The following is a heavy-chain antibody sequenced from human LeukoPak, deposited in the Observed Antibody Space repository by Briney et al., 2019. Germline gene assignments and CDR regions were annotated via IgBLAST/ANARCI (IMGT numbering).Heavy chain of an antibody. Sequence: GGSLRLSCAASGFTFSSYAMHWVRQAPGKGLEWVAVISYDGSNKYYADSVKGRFTISRDNSKNTLYLQMNSLRAEDTAVYYCASLVSLWGQGTLVTVSS. CDR3: ASLVSL. J-gene: IGHJ4*02. CDR2: ISYDGSNK. CDR1: GFTFSSYA. V-gene: IGHV3-30*04.